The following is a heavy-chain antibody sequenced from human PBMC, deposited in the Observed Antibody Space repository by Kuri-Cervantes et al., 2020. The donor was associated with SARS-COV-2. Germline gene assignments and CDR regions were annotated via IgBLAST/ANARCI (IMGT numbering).Heavy chain of an antibody. CDR2: IGTAGDT. CDR3: ARFNPGKLLYRGFDY. Sequence: LSLTCAACGFTFSSYDMHWVRQATGKGLEWVSAIGTAGDTYYPGSVQGQFTISRENAKNSLYLQMNSLRAGDTAVYYCARFNPGKLLYRGFDYWGQGTLVTVSS. CDR1: GFTFSSYD. D-gene: IGHD2-2*02. J-gene: IGHJ4*02. V-gene: IGHV3-13*03.